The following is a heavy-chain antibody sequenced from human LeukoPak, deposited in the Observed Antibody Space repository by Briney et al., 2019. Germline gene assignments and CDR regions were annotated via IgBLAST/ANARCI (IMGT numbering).Heavy chain of an antibody. V-gene: IGHV3-74*01. J-gene: IGHJ4*02. CDR2: INSDGSST. Sequence: GGSLRLSCAASGFTFSSYWMHWVRQPPGKGLVWVSRINSDGSSTSYADSVKGRFTTSRDNAKSTLYLQMDSLRAEDTAVYYCTTRLQHHFDYWGQGTQVTVSS. CDR3: TTRLQHHFDY. D-gene: IGHD1-1*01. CDR1: GFTFSSYW.